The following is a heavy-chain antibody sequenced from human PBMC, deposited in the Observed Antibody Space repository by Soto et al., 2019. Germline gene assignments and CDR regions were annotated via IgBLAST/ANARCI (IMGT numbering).Heavy chain of an antibody. J-gene: IGHJ6*02. CDR2: ISGSGGSI. CDR3: FKGYWNGDV. V-gene: IGHV3-23*01. Sequence: EVQLLESGGGLVQPGGSLRLSCAASGFTFSTYAMNWVRQAPGNGLEWVSSISGSGGSIHYADSVKGRFTISRDNSKNTQYLQIHILRDEKTAVYHLFKGYWNGDVSGPGNTGTVSS. CDR1: GFTFSTYA. D-gene: IGHD1-1*01.